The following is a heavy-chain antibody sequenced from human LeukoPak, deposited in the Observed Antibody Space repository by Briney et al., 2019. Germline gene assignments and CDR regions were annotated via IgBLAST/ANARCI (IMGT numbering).Heavy chain of an antibody. CDR1: GYTFTSYY. CDR3: ARTGVDNWFDP. Sequence: ASVKVSCKASGYTFTSYYMHWVRQAPGQGLGWMGRINPNSGGTNYAQKFQGRVTMTRDTSISTAYMELSRLRSDDTAVYYCARTGVDNWFDPWGQGTLVTVSS. D-gene: IGHD5-12*01. V-gene: IGHV1-2*06. J-gene: IGHJ5*02. CDR2: INPNSGGT.